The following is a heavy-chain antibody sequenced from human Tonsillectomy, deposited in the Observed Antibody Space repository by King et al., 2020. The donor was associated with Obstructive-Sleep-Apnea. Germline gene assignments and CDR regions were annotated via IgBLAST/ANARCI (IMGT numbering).Heavy chain of an antibody. V-gene: IGHV3-11*06. D-gene: IGHD3-10*01. J-gene: IGHJ4*02. CDR1: GFTFSDYY. CDR2: ISSSSRFT. CDR3: ARDGSPGYGSLRYYFDY. Sequence: VHLVESGGGLVKPGGSLRLSCAASGFTFSDYYMSWIRQAPGNGLEWVSYISSSSRFTNFADSVKGRFTISRDNAKNTLYLQMNSLRAVDTAVYYCARDGSPGYGSLRYYFDYWGQGTLVTVSS.